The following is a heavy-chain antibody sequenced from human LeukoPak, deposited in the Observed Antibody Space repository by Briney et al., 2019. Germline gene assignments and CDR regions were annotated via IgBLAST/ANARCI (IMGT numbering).Heavy chain of an antibody. V-gene: IGHV3-74*01. CDR1: GYTFSSYW. Sequence: GGSLRLSCAASGYTFSSYWMHRVRQGPGKGLVWVSRINEDGSSTSYAESVRGRLTISRDNAKNTLYLQMNSLRAEDAAVYYCTRDTFGARDSWGQGTLVTVSS. CDR3: TRDTFGARDS. CDR2: INEDGSST. J-gene: IGHJ4*02. D-gene: IGHD3-10*01.